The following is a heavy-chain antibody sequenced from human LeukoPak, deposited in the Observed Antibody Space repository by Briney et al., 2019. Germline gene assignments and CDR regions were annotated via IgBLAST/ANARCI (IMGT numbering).Heavy chain of an antibody. V-gene: IGHV3-23*01. CDR1: GFTFSSYA. CDR3: AKTYCSTTRCLSWGNDY. D-gene: IGHD2-2*01. J-gene: IGHJ4*02. Sequence: PGASLRLSCAASGFTFSSYAMNWVRQVPGKGLEWVSAISGSGSSKYYADSVKGRFTISRDTSRNTLYLQMNSLRAEDTGIYYCAKTYCSTTRCLSWGNDYWGQGTLVIVPS. CDR2: ISGSGSSK.